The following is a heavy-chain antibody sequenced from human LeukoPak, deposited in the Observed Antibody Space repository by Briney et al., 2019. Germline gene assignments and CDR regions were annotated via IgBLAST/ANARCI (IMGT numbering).Heavy chain of an antibody. CDR1: GFTFSSYA. V-gene: IGHV3-23*01. Sequence: GGSLRLSCAASGFTFSSYAMTWVRQAPGKGLEWVSAISGSGGSTYYADSVKGRFTISRDNSKNTLYLQMNSLRAEDTAVYYCAKDLGSGWYGPGSAFDYWGQGTLVTVSS. CDR2: ISGSGGST. D-gene: IGHD6-19*01. CDR3: AKDLGSGWYGPGSAFDY. J-gene: IGHJ4*02.